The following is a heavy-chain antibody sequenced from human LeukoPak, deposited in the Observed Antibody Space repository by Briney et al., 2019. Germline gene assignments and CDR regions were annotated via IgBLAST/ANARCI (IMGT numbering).Heavy chain of an antibody. Sequence: SETLSRTCTVSGGSISSSSYYWGWIRQPPGKGLEWIGSIYYSGSTYYNPSLKSRVTISVDTSKNQFSLKLSSVTAADTAVYYCARESETRITIFGVVSYFDYWGQGTLVTVSS. CDR1: GGSISSSSYY. V-gene: IGHV4-39*07. CDR3: ARESETRITIFGVVSYFDY. D-gene: IGHD3-3*01. J-gene: IGHJ4*02. CDR2: IYYSGST.